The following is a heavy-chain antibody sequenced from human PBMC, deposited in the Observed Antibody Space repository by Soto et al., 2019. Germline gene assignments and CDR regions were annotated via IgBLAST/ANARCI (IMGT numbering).Heavy chain of an antibody. Sequence: GGSLRLSCAASGFTFDDYTMHWVRQAPGKGLEWVSLISWDGGRTYYADSVKGRFTISRDNSKNSLYLQMNSLRTEDTALYYCAKDNRIRRWLGYYFDYWGQGTLVTVSS. CDR3: AKDNRIRRWLGYYFDY. V-gene: IGHV3-43*01. CDR2: ISWDGGRT. CDR1: GFTFDDYT. D-gene: IGHD6-19*01. J-gene: IGHJ4*02.